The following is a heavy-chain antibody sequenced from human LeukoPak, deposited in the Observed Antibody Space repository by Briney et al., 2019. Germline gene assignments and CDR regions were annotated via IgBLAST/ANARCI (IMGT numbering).Heavy chain of an antibody. CDR2: ISSSSSTI. CDR1: GFTFSSYW. Sequence: GGSLRLSCAASGFTFSSYWMNWVRQAPGKGLEWVSYISSSSSTIYYADSVKGRFTISRDNAKNSLYLQMNSLRDEDTAVYYCARKGVYLSYYDSSGYLFDYWGQGTLVTVSS. D-gene: IGHD3-22*01. V-gene: IGHV3-48*02. J-gene: IGHJ4*02. CDR3: ARKGVYLSYYDSSGYLFDY.